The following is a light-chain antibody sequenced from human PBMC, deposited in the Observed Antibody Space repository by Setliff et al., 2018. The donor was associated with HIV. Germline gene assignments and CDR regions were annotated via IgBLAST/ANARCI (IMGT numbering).Light chain of an antibody. CDR3: CSYTTSNNGVV. J-gene: IGLJ2*01. CDR2: AVS. Sequence: QSALTQPASVSGSPGQSITISCTGSSSDVGGYDYVSWYQQYPGKAPKLLIFAVSHRRSGISNRFSGSKSDNTASLTISGLQPEDEADYYCCSYTTSNNGVVFGGGTKVTVL. CDR1: SSDVGGYDY. V-gene: IGLV2-14*01.